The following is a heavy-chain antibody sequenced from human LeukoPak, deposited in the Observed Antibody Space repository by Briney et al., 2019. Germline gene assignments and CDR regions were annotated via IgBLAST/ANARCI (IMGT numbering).Heavy chain of an antibody. D-gene: IGHD3-16*01. CDR1: GGSISSYY. CDR3: ARGSAAMLIWLDY. J-gene: IGHJ4*02. Sequence: SETLSLTCTVSGGSISSYYWSWIRQPPGKGLEWTGYVYNSGSTNYNPSLKSRVTISVDTSKNQFSLKLSSVTAADTAMYYCARGSAAMLIWLDYWGQGTLVTVSS. V-gene: IGHV4-59*01. CDR2: VYNSGST.